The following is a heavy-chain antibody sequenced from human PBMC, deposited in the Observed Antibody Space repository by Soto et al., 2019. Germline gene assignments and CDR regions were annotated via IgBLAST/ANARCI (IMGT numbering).Heavy chain of an antibody. D-gene: IGHD2-2*01. J-gene: IGHJ5*02. CDR3: ARGGAVVVPGAVDRHNWFDP. V-gene: IGHV1-69*02. CDR1: GGTFSSYS. CDR2: VIPILGMA. Sequence: QVQLVQSGAEVKKPGSSVKVSCEASGGTFSSYSFSWVRQAPGQGLEWMGRVIPILGMANYAQKFRGRVTITAEQSTSTVYMELSSLRSEDTAVYYCARGGAVVVPGAVDRHNWFDPWGQGTLVTVSS.